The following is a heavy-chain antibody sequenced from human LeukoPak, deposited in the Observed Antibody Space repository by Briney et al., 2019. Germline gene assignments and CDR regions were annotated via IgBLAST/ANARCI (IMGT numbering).Heavy chain of an antibody. CDR1: GYSFTSYW. J-gene: IGHJ6*03. D-gene: IGHD6-13*01. Sequence: GESLQISCKGSGYSFTSYWIGWVRQMPGKGLEWMGIIYPGDSDTRYSPPFQGQVTISADKSISTAYLQWSSLKASDTAMYYCARVAAAGSHYYYMDVWGKGTTVTVSS. V-gene: IGHV5-51*01. CDR3: ARVAAAGSHYYYMDV. CDR2: IYPGDSDT.